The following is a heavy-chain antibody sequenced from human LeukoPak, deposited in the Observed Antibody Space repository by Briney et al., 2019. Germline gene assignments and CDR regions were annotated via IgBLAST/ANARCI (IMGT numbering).Heavy chain of an antibody. V-gene: IGHV4-39*01. CDR1: GGSIISSSYY. Sequence: PSETLSLTCGVSGGSIISSSYYWGWIRQPPGKGLEWIASMFYSGNTYYNPSLKGRVTMSVDTTENQFSLKLSSVTAADTAVYYCARHVVGNYDLLSFDYWGQGSLVTVSS. D-gene: IGHD2-21*01. J-gene: IGHJ4*02. CDR2: MFYSGNT. CDR3: ARHVVGNYDLLSFDY.